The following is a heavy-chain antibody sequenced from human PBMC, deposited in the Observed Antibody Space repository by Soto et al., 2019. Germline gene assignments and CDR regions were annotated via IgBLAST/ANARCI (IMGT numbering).Heavy chain of an antibody. CDR1: GGTFSSYA. Sequence: QVQLVQSGAEVKKPGSSVKVSCKASGGTFSSYAISWVRQAPGQGLEWMGGIIPIFGTANYAQKFQGRVTITADESTSTAYMELSSLRSEETAVYYCAREGDIVVVVAATRYNWFDPWGQGTLVTVSS. V-gene: IGHV1-69*01. CDR2: IIPIFGTA. CDR3: AREGDIVVVVAATRYNWFDP. J-gene: IGHJ5*02. D-gene: IGHD2-15*01.